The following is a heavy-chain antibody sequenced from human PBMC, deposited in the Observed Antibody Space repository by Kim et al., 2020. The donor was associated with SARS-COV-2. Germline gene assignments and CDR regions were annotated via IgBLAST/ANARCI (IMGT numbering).Heavy chain of an antibody. CDR3: ARDSGSSWPNYNYYGMDV. V-gene: IGHV1-18*01. D-gene: IGHD6-13*01. Sequence: ASVKVSCKASAYSFTSYGINWVRQAPGQGLEWMGWISAYNGVTDYAHHLQDRVTMTTDISTSTAYMELRTLRSDDTAVYYCARDSGSSWPNYNYYGMDVWGQGTTITVSS. J-gene: IGHJ6*02. CDR1: AYSFTSYG. CDR2: ISAYNGVT.